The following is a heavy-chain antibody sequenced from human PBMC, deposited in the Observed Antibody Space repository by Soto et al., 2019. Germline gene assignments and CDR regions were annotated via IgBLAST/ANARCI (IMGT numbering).Heavy chain of an antibody. J-gene: IGHJ4*02. CDR1: GFTFSSYW. Sequence: EVQLVESGGGLVQPGGSLRLSCAASGFTFSSYWMHWVRQAPGKGLVWVSRINSDGSSTSYADSVKGRFTISRDNAKHTLYLQMNSLGAEATAVYSCARDVAPGSSWFAYYFDSWGQGTLVTVSS. CDR3: ARDVAPGSSWFAYYFDS. D-gene: IGHD6-13*01. V-gene: IGHV3-74*01. CDR2: INSDGSST.